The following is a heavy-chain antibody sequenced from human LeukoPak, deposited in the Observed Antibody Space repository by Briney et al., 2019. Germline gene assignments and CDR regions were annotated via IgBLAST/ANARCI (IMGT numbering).Heavy chain of an antibody. D-gene: IGHD5-24*01. CDR2: INSDGGST. Sequence: GGSQRLSCTASGFTFSSYWMHWVRQAPGNGLVWVSRINSDGGSTSYADSVKGRFTISRDSAKNTLYLQMNSLRAEDTAVYYCARRIQGMAPYYFDYWGQGTLVTVSS. CDR3: ARRIQGMAPYYFDY. V-gene: IGHV3-74*01. J-gene: IGHJ4*02. CDR1: GFTFSSYW.